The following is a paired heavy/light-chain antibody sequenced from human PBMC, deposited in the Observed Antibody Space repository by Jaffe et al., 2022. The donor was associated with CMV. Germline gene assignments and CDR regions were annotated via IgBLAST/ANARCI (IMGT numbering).Light chain of an antibody. CDR1: NSNIGSNF. Sequence: QSVLTQPPSASGTPGQRVTISCSGRNSNIGSNFVAWYRQLPGTAPKLLIFNTNLRPSGVPDRFSGSKSGTSASLAISGLQSDDEAEYYCAAWDDSLSGWVFGGGTRLTVL. V-gene: IGLV1-44*01. CDR2: NTN. CDR3: AAWDDSLSGWV. J-gene: IGLJ3*02.
Heavy chain of an antibody. CDR1: GFQFDDFG. CDR3: AKDVTLAVSGTGFDT. Sequence: EVQLVESGGGLVQPGMSLRLSCAASGFQFDDFGMHWVRQAPGKGLEWVSGLSWNGGTIAYADSVKGRFTISRDNAKNSLYLNMNGLRPEDTALYYCAKDVTLAVSGTGFDTWGQGILVTVSS. V-gene: IGHV3-9*01. J-gene: IGHJ4*02. CDR2: LSWNGGTI. D-gene: IGHD6-19*01.